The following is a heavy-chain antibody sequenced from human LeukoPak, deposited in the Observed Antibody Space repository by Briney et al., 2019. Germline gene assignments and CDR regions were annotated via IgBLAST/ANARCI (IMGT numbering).Heavy chain of an antibody. V-gene: IGHV3-21*06. Sequence: GGSLRLSCAASGFTFSSYSMNWVRQAPGKGLEWVSSISSSSSYIYYADSVKGRFTISRDNAKNSLYLQMNSLRAEDTAVYYCARVRVPAANNYYYYYMDVWGKGTTVTISS. CDR1: GFTFSSYS. D-gene: IGHD2-2*01. CDR3: ARVRVPAANNYYYYYMDV. J-gene: IGHJ6*03. CDR2: ISSSSSYI.